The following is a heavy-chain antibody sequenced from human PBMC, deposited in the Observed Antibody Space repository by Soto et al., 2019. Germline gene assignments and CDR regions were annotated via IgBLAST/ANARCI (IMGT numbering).Heavy chain of an antibody. D-gene: IGHD3-10*01. Sequence: ASVKVSCKASGYTFTSYGISWVRQAPGQGLEWMGWISAYNGNTNYAQKLQGRVTMTTDTSTSTAHMELRSLRSDDTAVYYCARDSTYYYGSGSYPNGFDYWGQGTLVTVSS. CDR1: GYTFTSYG. CDR3: ARDSTYYYGSGSYPNGFDY. CDR2: ISAYNGNT. V-gene: IGHV1-18*04. J-gene: IGHJ4*02.